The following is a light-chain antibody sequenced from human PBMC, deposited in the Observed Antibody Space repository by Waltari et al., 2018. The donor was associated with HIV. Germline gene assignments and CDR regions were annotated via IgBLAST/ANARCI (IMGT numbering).Light chain of an antibody. CDR2: KSS. CDR1: QGIGPY. CDR3: QQYNSDSRT. V-gene: IGKV1-5*03. J-gene: IGKJ1*01. Sequence: DIHMTQSPSTLAASVGDRVTITCRASQGIGPYLAWYQQKPGKAPKLLIYKSSNLESGVPSRFSGSGSDTEFSRTISSLQPDDFATYYCQQYNSDSRTFGRGTKVEIK.